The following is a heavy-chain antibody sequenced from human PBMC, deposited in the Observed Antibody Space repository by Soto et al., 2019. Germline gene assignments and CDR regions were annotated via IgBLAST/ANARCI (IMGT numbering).Heavy chain of an antibody. CDR2: ISSSSSYI. CDR1: GFTFSSYS. D-gene: IGHD2-15*01. Sequence: GGSLRLSCAASGFTFSSYSMNWVRQAPGKGLEWVSSISSSSSYIYYADSVKGRFTISRDNAKNSLYLQMNSLRAEDTAVYYCARTVAATPIYYYYGMDVWGQGTTVTVSS. V-gene: IGHV3-21*01. CDR3: ARTVAATPIYYYYGMDV. J-gene: IGHJ6*02.